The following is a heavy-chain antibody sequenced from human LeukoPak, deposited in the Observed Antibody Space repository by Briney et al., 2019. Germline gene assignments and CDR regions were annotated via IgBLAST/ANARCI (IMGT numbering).Heavy chain of an antibody. V-gene: IGHV1-69*05. Sequence: SVKVSCKASGGTFSSYAISWVRQAPGQGLEWMGRIIPIFGTANYAQKFQGRVTITTDESKRTDYMELRRLRYEDTDVYYCERSPPFAAATVTKSDYWGQGTLVTVSS. D-gene: IGHD4-17*01. CDR3: ERSPPFAAATVTKSDY. CDR2: IIPIFGTA. J-gene: IGHJ4*02. CDR1: GGTFSSYA.